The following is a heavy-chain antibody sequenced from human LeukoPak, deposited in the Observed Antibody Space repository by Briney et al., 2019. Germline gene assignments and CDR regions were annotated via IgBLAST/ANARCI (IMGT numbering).Heavy chain of an antibody. CDR3: ARDTRSLMDL. V-gene: IGHV3-21*01. CDR2: ITTSDGNT. CDR1: GFTFSSYT. Sequence: PGGSLRLSCAASGFTFSSYTMSWVRQAPGKGLEWVSTITTSDGNTYYADSVKGRFTISRDNAKNSLFLQMNSLRAEDTAVYYCARDTRSLMDLWGQGTTVTVSS. D-gene: IGHD3-16*02. J-gene: IGHJ6*02.